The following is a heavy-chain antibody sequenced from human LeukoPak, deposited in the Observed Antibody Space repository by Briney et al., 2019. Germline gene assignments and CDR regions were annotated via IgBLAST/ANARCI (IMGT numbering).Heavy chain of an antibody. CDR2: ISSGGSTV. D-gene: IGHD5-12*01. V-gene: IGHV3-48*03. CDR3: ARIGANSGHTFDY. CDR1: GFTFSNYE. Sequence: GGSLRLSCAASGFTFSNYEMHWVRRAPGKGLEWVSYISSGGSTVYYADSVKGRFTVSRDNAKNSLYLQMSSLRAEDTAVYYCARIGANSGHTFDYWGQGTLVSVSS. J-gene: IGHJ4*02.